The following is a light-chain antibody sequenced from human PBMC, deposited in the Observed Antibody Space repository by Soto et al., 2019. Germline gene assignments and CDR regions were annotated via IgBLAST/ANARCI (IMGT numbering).Light chain of an antibody. V-gene: IGKV1-39*01. CDR1: QSISNH. CDR3: QQSYSSPPT. Sequence: DIQMTQSTSSLSASVEDRVIITCRASQSISNHLNWYQQKPGKAPKLLIFAASSLQSGVPSRFSGSRSGPDFTLTISSLQPEDFATYYCQQSYSSPPTFGQRTKVAIK. CDR2: AAS. J-gene: IGKJ1*01.